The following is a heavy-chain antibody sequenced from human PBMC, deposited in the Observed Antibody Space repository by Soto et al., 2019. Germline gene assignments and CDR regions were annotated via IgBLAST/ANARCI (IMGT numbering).Heavy chain of an antibody. J-gene: IGHJ4*02. D-gene: IGHD6-19*01. Sequence: EVQLVETGGGLIQPGGSLRLSCAASGFTVSSKYMSWVRQAPGKGLEWVSVIYSGSRTYYADSVKGRFTISRDNSKNTLYLETNSLRAEDTAVYYCARGEGWLTGSTFFDYWGQGILSPSPQ. CDR3: ARGEGWLTGSTFFDY. CDR1: GFTVSSKY. CDR2: IYSGSRT. V-gene: IGHV3-53*02.